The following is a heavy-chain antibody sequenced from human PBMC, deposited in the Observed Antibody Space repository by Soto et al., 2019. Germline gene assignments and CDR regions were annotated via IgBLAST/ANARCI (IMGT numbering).Heavy chain of an antibody. D-gene: IGHD3-22*01. V-gene: IGHV3-30-3*01. Sequence: QVQLAESGGGVVQPGTSLRLSCAASGFTFATYVMHWARQVPGKGLEWVAGISHDGNNEHYADSVKGRFTISRDNSRNTLYLQMSSLSAEGTALYYCATEDESSGHAGTFHHWGQGALVTVSS. J-gene: IGHJ1*01. CDR3: ATEDESSGHAGTFHH. CDR2: ISHDGNNE. CDR1: GFTFATYV.